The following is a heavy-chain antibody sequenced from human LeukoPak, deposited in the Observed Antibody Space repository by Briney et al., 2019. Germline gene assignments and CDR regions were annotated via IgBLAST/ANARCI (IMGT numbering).Heavy chain of an antibody. J-gene: IGHJ4*02. CDR2: IFYSGNT. CDR1: GGSISHNSYY. Sequence: SETLSLTCTVSGGSISHNSYYWGWIRQPPGKGLEWNGSIFYSGNTYYNPSLKRRLTISVDTSKNQFSLKLTSVTAADTAVYYCARGAGSSGGEDFDYWGQGTLVTVSS. CDR3: ARGAGSSGGEDFDY. D-gene: IGHD6-6*01. V-gene: IGHV4-39*07.